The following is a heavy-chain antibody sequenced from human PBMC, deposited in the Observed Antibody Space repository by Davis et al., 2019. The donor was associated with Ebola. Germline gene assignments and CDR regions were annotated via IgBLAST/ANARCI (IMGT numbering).Heavy chain of an antibody. J-gene: IGHJ4*02. CDR3: AREVRGYSGYFFDY. CDR2: IYYSGST. V-gene: IGHV4-59*12. D-gene: IGHD5-12*01. Sequence: MPSETLSLTCTVSGGSISSYYWSWIRQPPGKGLEWIGYIYYSGSTNYNPSLKSRVTISVDTSKNQFSLKLSSVTAADTAVYYCAREVRGYSGYFFDYWGQGTLVTVSS. CDR1: GGSISSYY.